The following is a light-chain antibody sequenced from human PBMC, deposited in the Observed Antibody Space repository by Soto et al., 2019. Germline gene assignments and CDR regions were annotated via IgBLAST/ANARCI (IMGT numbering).Light chain of an antibody. J-gene: IGKJ5*01. CDR3: QQLLSYPIT. CDR1: QGISSY. CDR2: AAS. Sequence: DIQLTQSPSFLSASLGDRVTITCRASQGISSYLAWYQQKPGKAPKPLIYAASTLQSGVPLRFSGSGSGTSFTLTISSLQPEDFATYYCQQLLSYPITFGQGTRLEIK. V-gene: IGKV1-9*01.